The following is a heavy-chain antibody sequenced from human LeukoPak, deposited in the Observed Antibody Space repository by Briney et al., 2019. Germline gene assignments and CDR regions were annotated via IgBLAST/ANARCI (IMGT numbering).Heavy chain of an antibody. Sequence: GGSLRLSCAGSGFNFGESPISWVRQASGRWLEWVAFIRTKAYGETSEYAASVKGRFTMSRDDSKSVAYLQMNSLKSEDTAVYYCTRDPPQAGGYWGQGTLVTVSS. CDR2: IRTKAYGETS. J-gene: IGHJ4*02. CDR3: TRDPPQAGGY. D-gene: IGHD3-10*01. CDR1: GFNFGESP. V-gene: IGHV3-49*04.